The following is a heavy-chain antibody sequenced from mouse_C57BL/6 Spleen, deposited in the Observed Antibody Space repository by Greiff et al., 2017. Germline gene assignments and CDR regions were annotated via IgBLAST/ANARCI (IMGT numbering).Heavy chain of an antibody. Sequence: QVQLQQPGAELVKPGASVKMSCKASGYTFTSYWITWVKQRPGQGLEWIGDIYPGSGSTNYNEKFKSKATLTVDTSSSTAYMQLSSLTSEDSAVYYCARGNSPYYYGIGYFDYWGQGTTLTVSS. CDR2: IYPGSGST. CDR3: ARGNSPYYYGIGYFDY. D-gene: IGHD1-1*01. CDR1: GYTFTSYW. J-gene: IGHJ2*01. V-gene: IGHV1-55*01.